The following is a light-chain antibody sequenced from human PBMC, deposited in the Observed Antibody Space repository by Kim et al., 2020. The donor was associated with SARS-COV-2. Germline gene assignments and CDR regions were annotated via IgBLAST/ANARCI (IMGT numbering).Light chain of an antibody. J-gene: IGKJ2*01. V-gene: IGKV1-9*01. CDR1: KGISSY. Sequence: LSASVGDRVTTTCRASKGISSYLAWYRKTPGKAPKLLIYAASTLKSGVPSRFSGSGSGTDFTLTISSLQPEDFATYYCQQLNSLYTFGQGTKLEI. CDR3: QQLNSLYT. CDR2: AAS.